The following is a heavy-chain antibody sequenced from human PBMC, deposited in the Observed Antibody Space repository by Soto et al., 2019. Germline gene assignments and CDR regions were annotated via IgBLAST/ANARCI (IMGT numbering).Heavy chain of an antibody. CDR3: ARDSPTVDY. V-gene: IGHV1-18*01. J-gene: IGHJ4*02. Sequence: QVQLVQSGAEVKKPGASVKVSCKASGYTFTSYGISWVRQAPGQGLEWMGWISAYNGNTKYAQKHQGRVTMTTDTSTGAADMELRALRSNDTAVYYCARDSPTVDYWGEGTLVTVSS. CDR2: ISAYNGNT. CDR1: GYTFTSYG.